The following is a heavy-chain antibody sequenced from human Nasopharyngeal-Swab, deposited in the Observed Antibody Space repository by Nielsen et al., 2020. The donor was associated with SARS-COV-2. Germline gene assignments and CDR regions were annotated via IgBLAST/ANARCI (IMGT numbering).Heavy chain of an antibody. Sequence: GGSLRLSCAASGFTFSSYGMHWVRQAPGKGLEWVAVISYDGSNKYYADSVKGRFTISRDNSKNTLYLQMNNLRAEDTAVYYCAKPHGGATYSPFFNYWGQGTLVTVSS. V-gene: IGHV3-30*18. CDR3: AKPHGGATYSPFFNY. D-gene: IGHD1-26*01. CDR1: GFTFSSYG. J-gene: IGHJ4*02. CDR2: ISYDGSNK.